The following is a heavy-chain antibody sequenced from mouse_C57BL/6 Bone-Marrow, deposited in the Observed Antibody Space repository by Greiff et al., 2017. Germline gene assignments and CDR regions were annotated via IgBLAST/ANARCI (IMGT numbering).Heavy chain of an antibody. CDR2: IYPGSGST. D-gene: IGHD2-5*01. V-gene: IGHV1-55*01. CDR3: ARSYYSNVYYFDY. Sequence: QVQLQQPGAELVKPGASVKMSCKASGYTFTSYWITWVKQRPGHGLEWIGDIYPGSGSTNYNEKFKSKATLTVDTSSSTAYMQLSSLTSEDSAVYYCARSYYSNVYYFDYWGQGTTLTVSS. CDR1: GYTFTSYW. J-gene: IGHJ2*01.